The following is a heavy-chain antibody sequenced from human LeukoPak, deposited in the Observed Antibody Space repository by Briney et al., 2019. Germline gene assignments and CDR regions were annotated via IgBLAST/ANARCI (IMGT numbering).Heavy chain of an antibody. J-gene: IGHJ6*02. CDR2: ISYDGSNK. D-gene: IGHD3-3*01. CDR1: GFTFSSYG. V-gene: IGHV3-30*18. CDR3: AKDRRVLRFLEWLMDV. Sequence: GGSLRLSCAASGFTFSSYGMHWVRQAPGKGPEWVAVISYDGSNKYYADSVKGRFTISRDNSKNTLYLQMNSLRAEDTAVYYCAKDRRVLRFLEWLMDVWGQGTTVTVSS.